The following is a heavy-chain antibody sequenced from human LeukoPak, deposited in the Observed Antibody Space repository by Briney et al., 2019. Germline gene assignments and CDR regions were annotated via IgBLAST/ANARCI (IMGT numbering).Heavy chain of an antibody. CDR1: GYTFTDHY. D-gene: IGHD3-10*01. Sequence: ASVKVSCKASGYTFTDHYIHWGRQAPGQGLEWMWRINPNSGGTNFAQKFQGRVTMTRDTSISTAYMELSGLRSDDTAMYYCARVMVSLVRGDYFYFDYWAQGTLVTVSS. CDR2: INPNSGGT. V-gene: IGHV1-2*06. J-gene: IGHJ4*02. CDR3: ARVMVSLVRGDYFYFDY.